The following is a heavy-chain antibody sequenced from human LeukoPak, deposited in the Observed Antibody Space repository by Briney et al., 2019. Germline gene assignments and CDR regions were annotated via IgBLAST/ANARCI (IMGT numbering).Heavy chain of an antibody. D-gene: IGHD2-2*01. CDR2: IYYSGST. V-gene: IGHV4-31*03. Sequence: SETLSLTCTVSGGSISSGGYYWSWIRQHPGKGLEWIGYIYYSGSTYYNPSLKSRVTISVDTSKNQFSLKLSSVTAADTAVYYCVRGPRFIYSIVVVPATQGGAFDIWGQGTMVTVSS. J-gene: IGHJ3*02. CDR1: GGSISSGGYY. CDR3: VRGPRFIYSIVVVPATQGGAFDI.